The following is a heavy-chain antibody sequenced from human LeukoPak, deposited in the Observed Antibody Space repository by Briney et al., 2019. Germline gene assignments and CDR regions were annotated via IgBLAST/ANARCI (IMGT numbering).Heavy chain of an antibody. V-gene: IGHV3-30-3*01. D-gene: IGHD3-10*01. CDR3: ARRPNYGQYYFDS. CDR1: GFTFSSYA. Sequence: GGSLRLSCAASGFTFSSYAMHWVRQAPGKGLEWVAVISYDGSNKYYADPVKGRFTISRDNSKNTLYLQMNSLRAEDTAVYYCARRPNYGQYYFDSWGQGTLVTVSS. CDR2: ISYDGSNK. J-gene: IGHJ4*01.